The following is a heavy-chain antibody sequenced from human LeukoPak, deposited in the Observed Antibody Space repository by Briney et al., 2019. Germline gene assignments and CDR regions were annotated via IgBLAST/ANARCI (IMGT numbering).Heavy chain of an antibody. CDR2: ISGGGGST. Sequence: GGSLRLSCAASGFTFSSYAMSWVRQAPGKGLEWVSAISGGGGSTYYADSVKGRFTISRDNSKNTLYLQMNSLRAEDTAVYYCAKVYCSGGSCYSNAGYFDYWGQGTLVTVSS. V-gene: IGHV3-23*01. CDR1: GFTFSSYA. J-gene: IGHJ4*02. D-gene: IGHD2-15*01. CDR3: AKVYCSGGSCYSNAGYFDY.